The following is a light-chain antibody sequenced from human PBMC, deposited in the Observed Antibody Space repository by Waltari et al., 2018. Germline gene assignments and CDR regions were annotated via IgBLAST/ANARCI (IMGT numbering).Light chain of an antibody. CDR1: QSAGGN. Sequence: EIVLTQSPGTLSVSPGESATLSCRASQSAGGNVAWYQQRLGQPPRLLIYGASMRTGGIPVRFSGSGSGTEFTLTISSLQSADFAVYYCYQYNVWPRTFGQGTKVEVK. CDR2: GAS. J-gene: IGKJ1*01. CDR3: YQYNVWPRT. V-gene: IGKV3-15*01.